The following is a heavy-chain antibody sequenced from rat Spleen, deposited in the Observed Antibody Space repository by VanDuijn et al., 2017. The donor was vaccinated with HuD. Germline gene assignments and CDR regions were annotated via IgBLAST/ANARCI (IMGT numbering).Heavy chain of an antibody. J-gene: IGHJ4*01. CDR3: AKNYGGYGDIMDA. Sequence: EVQLVESGGGLVQPGRSLKLSCVASGFTFNNYWMTWIRQAPGKGLEWVSSINTDGGSTYYPDSVKGRFTISRDNAENTVYLQMNSLRSEDTATYYCAKNYGGYGDIMDAWGQGASVAVSS. D-gene: IGHD1-11*01. CDR1: GFTFNNYW. CDR2: INTDGGST. V-gene: IGHV5-58*01.